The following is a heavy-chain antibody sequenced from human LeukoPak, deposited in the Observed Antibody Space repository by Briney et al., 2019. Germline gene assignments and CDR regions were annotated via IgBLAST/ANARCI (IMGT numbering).Heavy chain of an antibody. CDR3: ARSAHTVTTFPLDY. V-gene: IGHV4-31*03. J-gene: IGHJ4*02. CDR2: IYYSGST. CDR1: GGSVSSGGYY. Sequence: PSETLSLTCTVSGGSVSSGGYYWSWIRQHPGQGLEWIGYIYYSGSTYYIPSLQSRVTISVDTSKNQFSLKLSSVTAADTAVYYWARSAHTVTTFPLDYWGQGTLVTVSS. D-gene: IGHD4-17*01.